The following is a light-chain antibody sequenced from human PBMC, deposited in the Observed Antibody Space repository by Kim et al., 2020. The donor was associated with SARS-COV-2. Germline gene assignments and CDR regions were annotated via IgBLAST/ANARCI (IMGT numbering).Light chain of an antibody. CDR1: QSVSSSY. Sequence: SSGERATLSCRASQSVSSSYLAWYQQKPGQAPRLLIYGASSRATGIPDRFSGSGSGTDFTLTISRLEPEDFAVYFCQQYGSSLSTFGQGTRLEIK. J-gene: IGKJ5*01. CDR2: GAS. CDR3: QQYGSSLST. V-gene: IGKV3-20*01.